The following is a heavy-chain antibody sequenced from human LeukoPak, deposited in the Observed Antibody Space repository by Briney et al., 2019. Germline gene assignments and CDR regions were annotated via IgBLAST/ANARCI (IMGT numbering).Heavy chain of an antibody. CDR1: GYTFTGYY. J-gene: IGHJ6*02. CDR2: INPNSGGT. D-gene: IGHD2-2*01. CDR3: ARGGGRPAPSYGMDV. V-gene: IGHV1-2*02. Sequence: ASVKVSCKASGYTFTGYYMHWVRQAPGQGLEWMGWINPNSGGTNYDKKFRGRVTMTRDTSITTAYMELSRLGSADTAVYYCARGGGRPAPSYGMDVWGQGNTVTVSS.